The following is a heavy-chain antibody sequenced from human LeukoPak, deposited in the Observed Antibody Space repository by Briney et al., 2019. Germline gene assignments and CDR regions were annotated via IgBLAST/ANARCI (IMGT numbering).Heavy chain of an antibody. V-gene: IGHV3-23*01. CDR2: ISGSGGST. D-gene: IGHD5-18*01. CDR3: AKACGTPPPRYSYGLDDYFDY. CDR1: GFTFSSYA. J-gene: IGHJ4*02. Sequence: GGSLRLSCAASGFTFSSYAMSWVRQAPGKGLEWVSAISGSGGSTYYADSVKGRFTISRDNTKNTLYLQMNSLRAEDTAVYYCAKACGTPPPRYSYGLDDYFDYWGQGTLVTVSS.